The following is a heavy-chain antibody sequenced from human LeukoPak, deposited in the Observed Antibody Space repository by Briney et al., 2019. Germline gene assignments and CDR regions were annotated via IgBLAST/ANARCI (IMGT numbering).Heavy chain of an antibody. CDR3: ARQYCSSTSCFLREHFDY. J-gene: IGHJ4*02. CDR2: IYYSGST. D-gene: IGHD2-2*01. Sequence: SETLSLTCTVSGGSISSYYWSWIRQPPGKGLEWIGYIYYSGSTNYNPSLKSRVTISVDTSKNQFSLKLSPVTAADTAVYYCARQYCSSTSCFLREHFDYWGQGTLVTVPS. V-gene: IGHV4-59*01. CDR1: GGSISSYY.